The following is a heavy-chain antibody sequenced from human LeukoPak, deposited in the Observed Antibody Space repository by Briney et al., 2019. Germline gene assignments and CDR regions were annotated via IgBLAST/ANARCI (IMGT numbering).Heavy chain of an antibody. V-gene: IGHV4-39*01. CDR3: ARTTRGYSGHGWYFDL. J-gene: IGHJ2*01. D-gene: IGHD5-12*01. Sequence: SETLSLTCTVSGGSISGSSYYWGWIRQPPGKGLEWIGSIYYSGSTYYNPSLKSRVTISVDTSKNQFSLKLSSVTAADTAVYYCARTTRGYSGHGWYFDLWGRGTLVTVSS. CDR1: GGSISGSSYY. CDR2: IYYSGST.